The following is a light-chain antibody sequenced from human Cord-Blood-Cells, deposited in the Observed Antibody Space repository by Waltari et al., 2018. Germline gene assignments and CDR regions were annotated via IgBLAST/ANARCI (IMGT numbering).Light chain of an antibody. CDR3: QQRSNWPIT. J-gene: IGKJ5*01. CDR1: KSVSSY. Sequence: EIVLTQSPATLSLSPGERATLSCRASKSVSSYLAWYQQKPGQAPRLLIYDASNRATGIQARFSGSGSGTDFTLTISSLEPEDFAVYYCQQRSNWPITFGQGTRLEIK. V-gene: IGKV3-11*01. CDR2: DAS.